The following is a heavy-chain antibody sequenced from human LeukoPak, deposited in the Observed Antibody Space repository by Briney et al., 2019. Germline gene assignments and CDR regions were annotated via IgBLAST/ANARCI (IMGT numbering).Heavy chain of an antibody. D-gene: IGHD3-22*01. CDR1: GFTFSDYY. CDR2: ISGSGGST. Sequence: GGSLRLSCAASGFTFSDYYMSWVRQAPGKGLEWVSAISGSGGSTYYADSVKGRFTISRDNSKNTLYLQMNSLRAEDTAVYYCAKGVDSSGYYVVYYFDYWGQGTLVTVSS. V-gene: IGHV3-23*01. J-gene: IGHJ4*02. CDR3: AKGVDSSGYYVVYYFDY.